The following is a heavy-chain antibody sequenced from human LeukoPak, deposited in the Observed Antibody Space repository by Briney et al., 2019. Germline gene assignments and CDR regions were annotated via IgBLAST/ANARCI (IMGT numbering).Heavy chain of an antibody. D-gene: IGHD6-19*01. CDR2: ITPIFGTA. CDR1: GGTFSSYA. V-gene: IGHV1-69*13. Sequence: VASVKVSCKASGGTFSSYAISWVRQAPGQGLEWMGGITPIFGTANYAQKFQGRVTITADESTSTAYMELCSLRSEDTAVYYCAREGGGMAVAGTFNSYWGQGTLVTVSS. CDR3: AREGGGMAVAGTFNSY. J-gene: IGHJ4*02.